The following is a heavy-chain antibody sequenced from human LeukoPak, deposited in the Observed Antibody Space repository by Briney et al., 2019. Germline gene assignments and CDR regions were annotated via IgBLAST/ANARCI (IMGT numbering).Heavy chain of an antibody. J-gene: IGHJ4*02. Sequence: GGSLRLSCAASGFTFDDYAMHWVRQAPGKGLEWVSGISWNSGSIGYADSVKGRFTISRDNAKNSLYLQMNSLRAEDTALCYCAKDGYSSGWYVGYFDYWGQGTLVTVSS. D-gene: IGHD6-19*01. V-gene: IGHV3-9*01. CDR3: AKDGYSSGWYVGYFDY. CDR1: GFTFDDYA. CDR2: ISWNSGSI.